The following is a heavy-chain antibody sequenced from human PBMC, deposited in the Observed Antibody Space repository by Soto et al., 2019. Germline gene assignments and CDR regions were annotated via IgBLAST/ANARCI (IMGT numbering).Heavy chain of an antibody. V-gene: IGHV3-30*18. CDR3: AKDPNSSGWYGYYYYYYMDV. CDR2: ISYDGSNK. CDR1: GFTFSSYG. J-gene: IGHJ6*03. D-gene: IGHD6-19*01. Sequence: QVQLEESGGGVVQPGRSLRLSCAAPGFTFSSYGMHWVRQAPGKGLEWVAVISYDGSNKYYADSVKGRFTISRDNSKNTLYLQMNSLRAEDTAVHYCAKDPNSSGWYGYYYYYYMDVWGKGTTVTVSS.